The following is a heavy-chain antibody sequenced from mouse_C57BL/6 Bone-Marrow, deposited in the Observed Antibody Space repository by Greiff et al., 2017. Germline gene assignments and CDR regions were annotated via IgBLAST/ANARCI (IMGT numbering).Heavy chain of an antibody. CDR2: IDPNSGGT. J-gene: IGHJ3*01. V-gene: IGHV1-72*01. CDR3: ARGLRYDGYYGGTFAY. CDR1: GYTFTSYW. Sequence: VQLKQPGAELVKPGASVKLSCKASGYTFTSYWMHWVKQRPGRGLEWIGRIDPNSGGTKYNEKFKSKATLTVDKPSSTAYMQLSSLTSEDSAVYYCARGLRYDGYYGGTFAYWGQGTLVTVSA. D-gene: IGHD2-3*01.